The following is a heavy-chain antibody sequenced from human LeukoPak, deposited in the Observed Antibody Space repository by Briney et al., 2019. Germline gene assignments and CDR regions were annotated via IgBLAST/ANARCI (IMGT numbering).Heavy chain of an antibody. Sequence: GASVKVSCKASGGTFSSYAISWVRQAPGQGLEWMGGIIPIFGTANYAQKFQGGVTITADESTSTAYMELSSLRSEDTAVYYCARVGPVDRGIYYYMDVWGKGTTVTISS. CDR3: ARVGPVDRGIYYYMDV. CDR1: GGTFSSYA. V-gene: IGHV1-69*13. D-gene: IGHD5-12*01. J-gene: IGHJ6*03. CDR2: IIPIFGTA.